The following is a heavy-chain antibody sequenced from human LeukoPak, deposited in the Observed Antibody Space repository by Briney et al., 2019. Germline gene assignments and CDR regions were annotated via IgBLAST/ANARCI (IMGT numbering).Heavy chain of an antibody. J-gene: IGHJ4*02. CDR2: IIPIFGTA. Sequence: GASVKVSCKASGGTFSSYAISWARQAPGQGLEWMGGIIPIFGTANYAQKFQGRVTITADESTSTAYMELSSQRSEDTAVYYCARDRCSGGSCYFDYWGQGTLVTVSS. V-gene: IGHV1-69*13. D-gene: IGHD2-15*01. CDR3: ARDRCSGGSCYFDY. CDR1: GGTFSSYA.